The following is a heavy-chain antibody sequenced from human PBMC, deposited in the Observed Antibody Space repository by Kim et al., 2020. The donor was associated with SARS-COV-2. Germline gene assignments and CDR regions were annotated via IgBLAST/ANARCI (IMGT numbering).Heavy chain of an antibody. CDR3: AHIMIRGVIKIYAMDV. CDR2: IFWDDDQ. D-gene: IGHD3-10*01. V-gene: IGHV2-5*02. J-gene: IGHJ6*02. CDR1: GFSLSTTGVG. Sequence: SGPTLVNPTQTLTLTCTFSGFSLSTTGVGVGWIRQPPGKALEWLAFIFWDDDQRYSPSLNSRLTVTKDTSKNQVVLTMTNMDPVDTATYFCAHIMIRGVIKIYAMDVWGQGNTVTVSS.